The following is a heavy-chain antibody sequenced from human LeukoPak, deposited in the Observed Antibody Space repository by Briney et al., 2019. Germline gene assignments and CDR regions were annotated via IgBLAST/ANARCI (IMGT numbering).Heavy chain of an antibody. J-gene: IGHJ5*02. CDR3: ARDRGEMATISDWFDP. CDR2: INPNSGGT. Sequence: ASVKVSCKASGYIFTDYYMHWVRQAPGQELGWMGRINPNSGGTDYAQKFQGRVTMTTDTSTSTAYMELRSLRSDDTAVYYCARDRGEMATISDWFDPWGQGTLVTVSS. V-gene: IGHV1/OR15-1*04. D-gene: IGHD5-24*01. CDR1: GYIFTDYY.